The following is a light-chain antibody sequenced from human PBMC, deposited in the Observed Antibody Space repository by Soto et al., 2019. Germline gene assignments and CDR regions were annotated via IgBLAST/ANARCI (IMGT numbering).Light chain of an antibody. Sequence: EIVLTQSPGTLSLSPGERATLSCRASQSVSSSFLAWYQQKSGQPPRLLLYGTFSRATGIPERLSGSGSGTDFTLTISRMEPEDFAVYYCQHYRCSWSFGRGTKVDVK. V-gene: IGKV3-20*01. CDR3: QHYRCSWS. J-gene: IGKJ1*01. CDR2: GTF. CDR1: QSVSSSF.